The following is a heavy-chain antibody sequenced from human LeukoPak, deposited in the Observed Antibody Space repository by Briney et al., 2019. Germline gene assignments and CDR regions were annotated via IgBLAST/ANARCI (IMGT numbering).Heavy chain of an antibody. D-gene: IGHD2-15*01. J-gene: IGHJ4*02. CDR3: ASYCSGGSCYSALDY. V-gene: IGHV1-69*05. CDR2: IIPIFGTA. CDR1: GGTFSSYA. Sequence: GASAKVSCKASGGTFSSYAISWVRQAPGQGLEWMGGIIPIFGTANYAQKFQGRVTITTDESTSTAYMELSSLRSEDTAVYYCASYCSGGSCYSALDYWGQGTLVTVSS.